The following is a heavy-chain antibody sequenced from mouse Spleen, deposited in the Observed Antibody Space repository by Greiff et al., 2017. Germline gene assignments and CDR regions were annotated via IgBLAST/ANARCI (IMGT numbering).Heavy chain of an antibody. J-gene: IGHJ2*01. CDR1: GYSITSGYY. CDR3: ARKDYGHFDY. D-gene: IGHD1-1*01. V-gene: IGHV3-6*01. Sequence: VQLKESGPGLVKPSQSLSLTCSVTGYSITSGYYWNWIRQFPGNKLEWMGYISYDGSNNYNPSLKNRISITRDTSKNQFFLKLNSVTTEDTATYYCARKDYGHFDYWGQGTTLTVSS. CDR2: ISYDGSN.